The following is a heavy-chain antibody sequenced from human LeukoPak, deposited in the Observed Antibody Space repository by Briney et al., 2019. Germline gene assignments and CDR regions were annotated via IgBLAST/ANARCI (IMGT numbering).Heavy chain of an antibody. CDR2: ISSSGNYI. Sequence: GGSLRLSCAASGFTFSNYWMHWVRQAPGKGLEWVSSISSSGNYIYYTDSVKGRFTISRDNAKKSLYLQMNSLRAEDTAVYYCARVEGDSSSWGSFDYWGQGTLVTVSS. D-gene: IGHD6-6*01. CDR3: ARVEGDSSSWGSFDY. CDR1: GFTFSNYW. J-gene: IGHJ4*02. V-gene: IGHV3-21*01.